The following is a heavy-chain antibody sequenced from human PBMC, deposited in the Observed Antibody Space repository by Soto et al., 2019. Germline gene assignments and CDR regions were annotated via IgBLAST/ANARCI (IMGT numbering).Heavy chain of an antibody. V-gene: IGHV3-33*01. J-gene: IGHJ3*01. D-gene: IGHD3-3*02. CDR1: GFSFRNYG. CDR2: IWYDGSKR. Sequence: QEQLVESGGGVVQPGRSLRLSCAASGFSFRNYGIHWVRQAPGKGLDWVAVIWYDGSKRYYADYVRGRFTISRDNSGNTVHLQMDSLRAEDTAVYYCARGWGICVRHRCLDVWGQGTTVVVS. CDR3: ARGWGICVRHRCLDV.